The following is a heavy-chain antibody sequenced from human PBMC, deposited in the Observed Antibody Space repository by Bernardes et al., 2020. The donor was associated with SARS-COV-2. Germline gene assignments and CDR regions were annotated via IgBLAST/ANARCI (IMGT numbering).Heavy chain of an antibody. V-gene: IGHV4-61*02. CDR2: VYTSGST. CDR1: GGSINSGSDF. D-gene: IGHD2-15*01. CDR3: ARKSRDIVDAVNGMDV. J-gene: IGHJ6*02. Sequence: SEPLPLTCTFSGGSINSGSDFWTWIRQPAGRGLEWIGRVYTSGSTNYNPSLKSRVTISIDTSRNQFSLNLSSVTAADTAVYYCARKSRDIVDAVNGMDVWGQGTAVTVSS.